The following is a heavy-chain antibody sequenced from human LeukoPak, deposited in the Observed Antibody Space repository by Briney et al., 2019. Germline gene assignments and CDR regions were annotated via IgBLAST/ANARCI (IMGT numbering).Heavy chain of an antibody. J-gene: IGHJ4*02. CDR1: GGTFSSYA. Sequence: GASVKVSCKASGGTFSSYAISWVRQAPGQGLEWMGGIIPIFGAASYAQKFQGRVTITADESTSTAYMELSSLRSEDTAVYYCARGGIVQLETEYYFDYWGQGTLVTVSS. CDR2: IIPIFGAA. CDR3: ARGGIVQLETEYYFDY. V-gene: IGHV1-69*13. D-gene: IGHD1-1*01.